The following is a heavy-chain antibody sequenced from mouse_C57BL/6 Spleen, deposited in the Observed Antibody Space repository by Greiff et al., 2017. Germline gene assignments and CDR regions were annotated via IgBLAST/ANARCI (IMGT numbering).Heavy chain of an antibody. CDR1: GYTFTSYW. D-gene: IGHD2-4*01. V-gene: IGHV1-55*01. J-gene: IGHJ4*01. CDR2: IYPGSGST. CDR3: ARVGGYDYDGRVFYAMDY. Sequence: QVQLQQPGAELVKPGASVKMSCKASGYTFTSYWITWVKQRPGQGLEWIGDIYPGSGSTNSNEKFKRKATLTVDTSSSTAYMQLSSLTSEDSAVYYCARVGGYDYDGRVFYAMDYWGQGTSVTVSS.